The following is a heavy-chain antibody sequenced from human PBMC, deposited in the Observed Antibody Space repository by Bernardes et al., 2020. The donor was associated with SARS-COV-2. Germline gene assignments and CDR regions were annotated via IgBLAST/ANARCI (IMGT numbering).Heavy chain of an antibody. J-gene: IGHJ4*02. V-gene: IGHV4-59*01. D-gene: IGHD3-22*01. Sequence: ETLSLTCTVSGGSISSYYWSWIRQPPGKGLEWIGYIYYSGSTNYNPSLKSRVTISVDTSKNQFSLKLSSVTAADTAVYYCARYSRDYYDSSGYYNPLHYFDYWGQGTLVTVSS. CDR2: IYYSGST. CDR3: ARYSRDYYDSSGYYNPLHYFDY. CDR1: GGSISSYY.